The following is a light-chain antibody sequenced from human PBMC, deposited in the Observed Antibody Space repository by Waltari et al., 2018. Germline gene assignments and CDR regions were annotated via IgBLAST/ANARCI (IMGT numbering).Light chain of an antibody. V-gene: IGKV1-39*01. CDR1: QTVIDY. CDR3: QQSYMTPYT. Sequence: DIQMTQSPSSLSASVGDRVTITCRANQTVIDYLNWYQQKPGKAPKLLIYAASSLQSGGPSRFSGSGSGTDFTLTISSLQPDEFATYYCQQSYMTPYTFGQGTKLEIK. CDR2: AAS. J-gene: IGKJ2*01.